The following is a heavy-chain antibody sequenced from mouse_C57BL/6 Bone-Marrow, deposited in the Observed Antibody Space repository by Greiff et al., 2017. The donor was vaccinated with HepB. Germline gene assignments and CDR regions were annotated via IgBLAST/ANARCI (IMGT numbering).Heavy chain of an antibody. D-gene: IGHD3-2*02. V-gene: IGHV5-4*01. CDR2: ISDGGSYT. CDR1: GFTFSSYA. Sequence: EVQLQESGGGLVKPGGSLKLSCAASGFTFSSYAMSWVRQTPEKRLEWVATISDGGSYTYYPDNVKGRFTISRDNAKNNLYLQMSHLKSEDTAMYYCARDSQLRLRRDYFDYWGQGTTLTVSS. CDR3: ARDSQLRLRRDYFDY. J-gene: IGHJ2*01.